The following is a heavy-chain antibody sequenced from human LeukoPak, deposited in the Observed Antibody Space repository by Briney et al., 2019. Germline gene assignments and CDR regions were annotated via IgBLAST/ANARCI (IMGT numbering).Heavy chain of an antibody. CDR3: ARSPGGNARTWLDY. Sequence: GASVTVSFKASGYSFTNYALHWVRQAPGQRLEWMGWTNGDTGNTVFSQDFEGRVTITIDTSASTAYMELSSLRSEDTAVYYCARSPGGNARTWLDYWGQGTLVTVSS. J-gene: IGHJ4*02. CDR1: GYSFTNYA. V-gene: IGHV1-3*02. CDR2: TNGDTGNT. D-gene: IGHD4-23*01.